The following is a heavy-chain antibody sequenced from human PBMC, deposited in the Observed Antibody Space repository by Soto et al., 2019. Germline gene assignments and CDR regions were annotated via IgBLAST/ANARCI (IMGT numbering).Heavy chain of an antibody. V-gene: IGHV5-51*01. D-gene: IGHD2-15*01. CDR2: IYPGDSDT. J-gene: IGHJ4*02. CDR3: ARQGILPPVVAATREFDY. Sequence: GESLKISCKGSGYSFTSYWIGWVRQMPGKGLEWMGIIYPGDSDTRYSPSFQGQVTISADKSISTAYLQWSSLKASDTAMYYCARQGILPPVVAATREFDYWGQGTLVTVSS. CDR1: GYSFTSYW.